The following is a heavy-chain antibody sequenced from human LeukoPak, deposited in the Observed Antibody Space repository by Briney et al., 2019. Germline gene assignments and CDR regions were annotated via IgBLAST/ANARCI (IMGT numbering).Heavy chain of an antibody. J-gene: IGHJ4*02. V-gene: IGHV3-15*01. Sequence: GGSLRLSCAASGFTFSNAWMYWVRQAPGKGLEWVARIKSKTDGGTTDYAAPVKGRFTVSRDDSKNTLYLEKNSLKTEDTAVYYCATRISRDGYNWAYDSWGLGTLVTVSS. CDR1: GFTFSNAW. D-gene: IGHD5-24*01. CDR3: ATRISRDGYNWAYDS. CDR2: IKSKTDGGTT.